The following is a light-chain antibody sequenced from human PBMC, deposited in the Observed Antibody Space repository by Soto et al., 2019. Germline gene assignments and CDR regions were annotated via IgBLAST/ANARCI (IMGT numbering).Light chain of an antibody. CDR1: QSIANY. V-gene: IGKV1-27*01. J-gene: IGKJ3*01. CDR2: AAS. CDR3: QKYNTAPFT. Sequence: DIQMTQSPSSLSASVGDRVNITCRASQSIANYLAWYQQKPGKVPKLLIYAASILKSGVPSRSSGSQYGTDFTLPINSLQPEEVAAYYCQKYNTAPFTFGPGTKVDVK.